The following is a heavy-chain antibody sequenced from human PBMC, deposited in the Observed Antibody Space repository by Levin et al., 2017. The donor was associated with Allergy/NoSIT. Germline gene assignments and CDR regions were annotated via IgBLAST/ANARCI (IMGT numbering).Heavy chain of an antibody. CDR1: GYTFTGYY. Sequence: ASVKVSCKASGYTFTGYYMHWVRQAPGQGLEWMGWINPNSGGTNYAQKFQGRVTMTRDTSISTAYMELSRLRSDDTAVYYCARRVPYCSGGSCYSEWVDYWGQGTLVTVSS. D-gene: IGHD2-15*01. J-gene: IGHJ4*02. CDR2: INPNSGGT. CDR3: ARRVPYCSGGSCYSEWVDY. V-gene: IGHV1-2*02.